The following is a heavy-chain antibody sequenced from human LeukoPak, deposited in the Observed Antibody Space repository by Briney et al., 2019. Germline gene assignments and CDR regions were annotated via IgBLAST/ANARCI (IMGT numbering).Heavy chain of an antibody. CDR1: GFTFSSTW. CDR3: ATTRTY. J-gene: IGHJ4*02. CDR2: IKSKSDGGTI. Sequence: GGSLRLSCAASGFTFSSTWMNWVRQAPGKGLEWVGRIKSKSDGGTIDYAAPVKGRFTISRDDSKNTLCLQMHSLTTEDTAVYYCATTRTYWGQGTLVTVSS. V-gene: IGHV3-15*07.